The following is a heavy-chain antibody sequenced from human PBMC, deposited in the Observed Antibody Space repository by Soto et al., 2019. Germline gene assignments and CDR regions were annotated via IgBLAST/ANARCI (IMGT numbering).Heavy chain of an antibody. J-gene: IGHJ4*02. D-gene: IGHD6-19*01. Sequence: QVQLEESGGGVVQPGRSLRLSCAASGFTFSSHAMHWVRQAPGKRLEWVAVISYDGSNKYYADSVKGRFTISRDNSKNTLHLQMDSLRPEDTAVYHCVRDRVVAGIGEVDYWGQGTLVTVSS. CDR2: ISYDGSNK. CDR1: GFTFSSHA. V-gene: IGHV3-30-3*01. CDR3: VRDRVVAGIGEVDY.